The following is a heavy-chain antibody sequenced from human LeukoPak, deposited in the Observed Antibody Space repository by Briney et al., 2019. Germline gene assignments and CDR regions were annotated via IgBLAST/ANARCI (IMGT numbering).Heavy chain of an antibody. CDR3: ARLGSVAMPFDY. CDR2: SYYSGNT. V-gene: IGHV4-59*08. CDR1: GGSINNYY. J-gene: IGHJ4*02. D-gene: IGHD2-2*01. Sequence: SETLSLTRTVSGGSINNYYWNWIRQTPGKGLEWIGYSYYSGNTNYNPSLKSRVTISVDTSKNQFFLNLSSVTAADTAVYYCARLGSVAMPFDYWGQGTLVTVSS.